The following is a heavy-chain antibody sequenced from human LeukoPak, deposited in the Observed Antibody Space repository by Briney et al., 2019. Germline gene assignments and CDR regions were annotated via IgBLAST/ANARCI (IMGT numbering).Heavy chain of an antibody. J-gene: IGHJ6*03. CDR3: ARHRRYCSSTSCYMPYYMDV. Sequence: SETLSLTCTVSGGSISSSSYYWGWIRQPPGKGLEWIGSIYYSGSTYYNPSLKSRVTISVDTSKNQFSLKLSSVTAADTAVYYCARHRRYCSSTSCYMPYYMDVWGKGTTVTVSS. V-gene: IGHV4-39*01. D-gene: IGHD2-2*02. CDR1: GGSISSSSYY. CDR2: IYYSGST.